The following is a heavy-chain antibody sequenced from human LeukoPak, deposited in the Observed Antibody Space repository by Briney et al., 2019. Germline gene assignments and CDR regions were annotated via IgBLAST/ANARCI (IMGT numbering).Heavy chain of an antibody. Sequence: SETLSLTCTVSGGSISSSSYYWGWIRQPPGKGLEWIGNIYYSGSTNYNPSLKSRVTISVDTSKNQFSLKLNSVTAADTAVYYCARSITMGYADWFDPWGQGTLVTVSS. J-gene: IGHJ5*02. CDR3: ARSITMGYADWFDP. CDR1: GGSISSSSYY. V-gene: IGHV4-61*05. D-gene: IGHD3-10*01. CDR2: IYYSGST.